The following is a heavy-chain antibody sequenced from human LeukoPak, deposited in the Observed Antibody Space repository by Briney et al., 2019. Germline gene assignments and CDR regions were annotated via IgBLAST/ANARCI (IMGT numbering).Heavy chain of an antibody. V-gene: IGHV3-7*05. CDR2: INEDGSDK. CDR1: GFTFSSSW. J-gene: IGHJ4*02. D-gene: IGHD1-26*01. Sequence: GGSLRLSCAASGFTFSSSWMTWVRPAPGKGLEWVAHINEDGSDKYYVDSGTGRFSISRDNTKNSLYLQMSSLRAEDTAVYYCATWSNAWEFDYWGQGTLVSVSS. CDR3: ATWSNAWEFDY.